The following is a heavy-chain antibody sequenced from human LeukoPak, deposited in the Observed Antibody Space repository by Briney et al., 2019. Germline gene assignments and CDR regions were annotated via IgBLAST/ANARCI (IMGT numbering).Heavy chain of an antibody. D-gene: IGHD3-10*01. V-gene: IGHV3-30-3*01. Sequence: PGGSLRLSCAASGFTFSSYAMHWVRQAPGKGLEWVAVISYDGSNKYYADSVKGRFTISRDNSKNTLFLQMNSLRAEDTAVYYCARENYYGSGSYYPLFDYWGQGTLVTVSS. CDR2: ISYDGSNK. CDR3: ARENYYGSGSYYPLFDY. CDR1: GFTFSSYA. J-gene: IGHJ4*02.